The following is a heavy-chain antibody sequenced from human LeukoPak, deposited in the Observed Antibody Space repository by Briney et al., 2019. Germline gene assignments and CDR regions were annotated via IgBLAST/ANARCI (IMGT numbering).Heavy chain of an antibody. V-gene: IGHV3-21*01. CDR1: GFTVSSYS. CDR3: ARGGIQLWLDAFDI. D-gene: IGHD5-18*01. CDR2: ISSSSSYI. J-gene: IGHJ3*02. Sequence: PGGSLRLSCAASGFTVSSYSMNWVRQAPGKGLEWVSSISSSSSYIYYADSVKGRFTISRDNAKNSLYLQMNSLRAEDTAVYYCARGGIQLWLDAFDIWGQGTMVTVSS.